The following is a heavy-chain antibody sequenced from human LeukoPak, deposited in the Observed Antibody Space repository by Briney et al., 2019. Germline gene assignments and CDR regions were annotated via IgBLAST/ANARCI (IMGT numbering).Heavy chain of an antibody. J-gene: IGHJ4*02. CDR3: AIGYCSSTSCPIDY. Sequence: GGSLRLSCAASGFIFSSYAISWVRQAPGKGLEWVSAISGSGGSTYYADSVKGRFTISRDNSKNTLYLQMNSLRAEDTAVYYCAIGYCSSTSCPIDYWGQGTLVTVSS. CDR2: ISGSGGST. V-gene: IGHV3-23*01. D-gene: IGHD2-2*01. CDR1: GFIFSSYA.